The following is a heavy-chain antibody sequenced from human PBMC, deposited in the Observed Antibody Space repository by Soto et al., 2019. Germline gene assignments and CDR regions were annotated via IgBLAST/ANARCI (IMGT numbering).Heavy chain of an antibody. Sequence: GGSLRLSCAASGFTFDDYAMHWVRQAPGKGLEWVSGISWNSGSIGYADSVKGRFTISRDNAKNSLYLQMNSLRAEDTALYYCAKDSYSSSSGYYYYGMDVWGQGTTVTVSS. CDR2: ISWNSGSI. CDR1: GFTFDDYA. J-gene: IGHJ6*02. D-gene: IGHD6-6*01. V-gene: IGHV3-9*01. CDR3: AKDSYSSSSGYYYYGMDV.